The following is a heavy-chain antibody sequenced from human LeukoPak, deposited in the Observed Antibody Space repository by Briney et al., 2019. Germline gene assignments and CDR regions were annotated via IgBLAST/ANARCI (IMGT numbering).Heavy chain of an antibody. CDR3: AKATYYYDSSGYDYLDY. V-gene: IGHV3-23*01. D-gene: IGHD3-22*01. CDR2: ISGSGGST. CDR1: GFTFSSYA. J-gene: IGHJ4*02. Sequence: QPGGSLRLSCAASGFTFSSYAMSWVRQAPGKGLEWVSAISGSGGSTYYADSVKGRFTISRDNSKNTLYLQMNSLRAEDTAVYYCAKATYYYDSSGYDYLDYWGQGTLVTVSS.